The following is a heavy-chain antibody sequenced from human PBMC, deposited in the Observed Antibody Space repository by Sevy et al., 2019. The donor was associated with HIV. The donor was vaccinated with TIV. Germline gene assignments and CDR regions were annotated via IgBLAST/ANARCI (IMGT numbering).Heavy chain of an antibody. CDR1: GDSVNSYY. J-gene: IGHJ4*02. Sequence: SETLSLTCIVSGDSVNSYYWNWIRQSPGKGLEWIGYIYYIGSTNYNPSLKSRVTISLDTSKNQFSLKLTSVSAADTAVYYCARGFLYYFDSWGQGTLVTVSS. CDR2: IYYIGST. V-gene: IGHV4-59*02. CDR3: ARGFLYYFDS.